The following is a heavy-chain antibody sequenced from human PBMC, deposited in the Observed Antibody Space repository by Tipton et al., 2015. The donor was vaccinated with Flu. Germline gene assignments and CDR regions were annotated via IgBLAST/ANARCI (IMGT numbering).Heavy chain of an antibody. CDR1: DYIFISYG. CDR3: ARSPGESSTWFDY. CDR2: LNAYNGNT. D-gene: IGHD6-13*01. Sequence: QSGPEVKKPGASVKVSCKASDYIFISYGISWVRQTPGQGLEWMGWLNAYNGNTNYAQKFQDRVTMTTDTSTSTAYMELRTLRSDDTAVYYCARSPGESSTWFDYWGQGTLVTVSS. J-gene: IGHJ4*02. V-gene: IGHV1-18*04.